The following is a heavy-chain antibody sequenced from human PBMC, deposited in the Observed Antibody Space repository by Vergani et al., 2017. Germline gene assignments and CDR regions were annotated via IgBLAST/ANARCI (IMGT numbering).Heavy chain of an antibody. CDR2: IIPIFGKA. CDR3: AGDRGSSGLGWFDP. J-gene: IGHJ5*02. V-gene: IGHV1-69*06. D-gene: IGHD6-19*01. CDR1: GSTFSSYA. Sequence: QVQLVQSGAEVKKPGSSVKVSCKASGSTFSSYAISWVRQAPGQGLEWMGGIIPIFGKANYAQKFQGRVTITADKSTSTAYMELSSLRSEETAVYYCAGDRGSSGLGWFDPWGQGSLVTVSA.